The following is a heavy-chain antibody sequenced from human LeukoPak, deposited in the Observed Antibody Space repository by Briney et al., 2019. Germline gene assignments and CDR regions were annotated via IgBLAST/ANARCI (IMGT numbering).Heavy chain of an antibody. V-gene: IGHV4-59*01. D-gene: IGHD3-16*01. CDR2: IHNSGTS. J-gene: IGHJ4*02. CDR3: TRGAGWLIDY. Sequence: SETLSLTCTVSDDSISDYYRGWIRQPPGKGLEWIGYIHNSGTSTYNLSLKSRVTISADTSKNQFSLKLNSMTTADTAVYYCTRGAGWLIDYWGQGTLVSVAS. CDR1: DDSISDYY.